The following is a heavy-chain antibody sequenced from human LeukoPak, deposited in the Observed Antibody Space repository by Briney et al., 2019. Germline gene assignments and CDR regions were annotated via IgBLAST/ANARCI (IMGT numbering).Heavy chain of an antibody. J-gene: IGHJ3*02. CDR3: ARDLRDSSSWYPPEPLWDAFDI. D-gene: IGHD6-13*01. CDR1: GFTFSDYY. CDR2: ISSSSSYT. Sequence: GGSLRLSCAASGFTFSDYYMSWIRQAPGKGLEWVSYISSSSSYTNYADSVKGRFTISRDNAKNSLYLQMNSLRAEDTAVYYCARDLRDSSSWYPPEPLWDAFDIWGQGTMVTVSS. V-gene: IGHV3-11*05.